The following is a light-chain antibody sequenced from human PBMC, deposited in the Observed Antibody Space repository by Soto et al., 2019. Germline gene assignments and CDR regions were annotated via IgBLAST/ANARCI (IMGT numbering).Light chain of an antibody. CDR2: NVS. CDR1: SSDVGGYNY. Sequence: QSALTQPASVSGSPGQSITISCTGTSSDVGGYNYVSWYQQHPGKAPKLMIYNVSNRPSGVSNRLSGSKSGNTDSLTISGLQAEDEADYSCSSYTSSSTRVFGGGTTLTVL. J-gene: IGLJ2*01. CDR3: SSYTSSSTRV. V-gene: IGLV2-14*01.